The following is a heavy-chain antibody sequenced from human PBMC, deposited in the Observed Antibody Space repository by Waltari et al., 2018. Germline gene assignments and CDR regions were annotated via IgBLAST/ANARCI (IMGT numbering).Heavy chain of an antibody. CDR3: ARDRGRGLYLDT. D-gene: IGHD2-15*01. Sequence: FGRWLRQTPGKGREWRGQVHNSRRTNYSPAVASRVTVSIDTSTFHVALKVTSATAADTALYFCARDRGRGLYLDTWGRGILVTVSP. CDR1: F. J-gene: IGHJ2*01. CDR2: VHNSRRT. V-gene: IGHV4-34*01.